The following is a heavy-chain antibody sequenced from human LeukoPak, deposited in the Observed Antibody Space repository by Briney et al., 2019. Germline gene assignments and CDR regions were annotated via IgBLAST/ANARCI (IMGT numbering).Heavy chain of an antibody. CDR2: ISGSGGNT. CDR1: GFTFSSHG. J-gene: IGHJ1*01. CDR3: AKDDAWGRYKD. D-gene: IGHD3-16*01. Sequence: PGGSLRLSCAASGFTFSSHGMNWVRQAPGKGLEWVSGISGSGGNTYYTDSVKGRFTISRDNSKNTVSLQMNSLRGEDTAVYYCAKDDAWGRYKDWGQGTLVTVSS. V-gene: IGHV3-23*01.